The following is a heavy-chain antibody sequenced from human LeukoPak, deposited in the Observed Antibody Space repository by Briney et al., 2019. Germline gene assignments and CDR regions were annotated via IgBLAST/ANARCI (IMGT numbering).Heavy chain of an antibody. CDR2: IYYSGST. CDR3: ARARGCSSTSCYPWFDP. CDR1: GGSISSYY. J-gene: IGHJ5*02. Sequence: SETLSLTCTVSGGSISSYYWSWIRQPPGKGLEWIGYIYYSGSTNYNPSLKSRVTISVDTSKNQLSLKLSSVTAADTAVYYCARARGCSSTSCYPWFDPWGQGTLVTVSS. D-gene: IGHD2-2*01. V-gene: IGHV4-59*01.